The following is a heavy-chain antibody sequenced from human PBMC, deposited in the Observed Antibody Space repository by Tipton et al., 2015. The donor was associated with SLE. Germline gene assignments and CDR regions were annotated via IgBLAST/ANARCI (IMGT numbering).Heavy chain of an antibody. Sequence: TLSLTCTVSGGSISSYYWSWIRQPPGKGLEWIGYIYYSGSTNYNPSLKSRVTISVDPSKIQFSLKLSSVTAADPAVYYCAMVRGRGFFQHWGQGTLVTVSS. V-gene: IGHV4-59*07. CDR3: AMVRGRGFFQH. J-gene: IGHJ1*01. CDR2: IYYSGST. D-gene: IGHD3-10*01. CDR1: GGSISSYY.